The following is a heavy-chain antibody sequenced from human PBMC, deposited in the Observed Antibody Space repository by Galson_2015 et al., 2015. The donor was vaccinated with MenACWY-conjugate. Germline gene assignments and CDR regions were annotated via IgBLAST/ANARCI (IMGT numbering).Heavy chain of an antibody. CDR2: IDPHNSNT. CDR3: ARHPPGGRGMDV. J-gene: IGHJ6*02. D-gene: IGHD1-26*01. V-gene: IGHV5-51*01. Sequence: QSGAEVTKPGASLQISCKGSGYSFTNYWIGWVRQMPGRGLEWMGLIDPHNSNTRYSPSFQGQVTISADESISTAFLQWSSLKASDTAMYYCARHPPGGRGMDVWGRGTTVTVSS. CDR1: GYSFTNYW.